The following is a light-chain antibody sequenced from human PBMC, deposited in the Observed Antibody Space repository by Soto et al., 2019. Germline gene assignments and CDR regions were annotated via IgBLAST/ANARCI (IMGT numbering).Light chain of an antibody. V-gene: IGLV1-44*01. CDR2: SNN. Sequence: QSVLTQPPSASGTPGQRVTISCSGSRSSVGSNTVNWYQHLPGTAPKLLIYSNNHRPSGVPDRFSASKAGASASLAISGLQSEDEGDYCCAAWDASLGGFYVFGSGTKVTVL. CDR1: RSSVGSNT. J-gene: IGLJ1*01. CDR3: AAWDASLGGFYV.